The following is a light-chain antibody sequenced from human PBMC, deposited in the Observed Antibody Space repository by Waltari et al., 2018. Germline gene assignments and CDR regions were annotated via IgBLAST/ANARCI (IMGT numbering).Light chain of an antibody. J-gene: IGKJ3*01. CDR3: QQYNNYPFT. V-gene: IGKV1-16*01. Sequence: DIQMTQSPASLSASVGDTVTIPCRARQGVNIFLAWFQQKPGKAPKSLIYGASSLQSGVPSRFGGSGSGTEFTLTISSLQPEDFGTYYCQQYNNYPFTFGPGTTVDIK. CDR1: QGVNIF. CDR2: GAS.